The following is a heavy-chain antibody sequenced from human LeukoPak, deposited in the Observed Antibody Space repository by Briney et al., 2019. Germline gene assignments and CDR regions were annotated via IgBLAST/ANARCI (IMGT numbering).Heavy chain of an antibody. CDR2: INHSGST. CDR3: AIAVAGYFDY. CDR1: GGSFSGYY. Sequence: SETLSLTCAVYGGSFSGYYWSWIRQPPGKGLEWIGEINHSGSTNYNPSLKSRVTISVDTSKNQFSLRLSSVTAADTAVYYCAIAVAGYFDYWGQGTLVTVSS. J-gene: IGHJ4*02. D-gene: IGHD6-19*01. V-gene: IGHV4-34*01.